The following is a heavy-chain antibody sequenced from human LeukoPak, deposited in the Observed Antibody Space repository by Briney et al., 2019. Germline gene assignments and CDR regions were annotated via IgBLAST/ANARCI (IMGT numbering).Heavy chain of an antibody. CDR1: GYTFTSYD. CDR2: MKPNSGNT. Sequence: GASVKVSCKASGYTFTSYDINWVRQATGQGLEWMGWMKPNSGNTDYAQKFQGRVTMTRNTSISTVYMELSSLRSEDTAVYYCARGDKIYGDYEGYFVYWGQGTLVTVSS. D-gene: IGHD4-17*01. CDR3: ARGDKIYGDYEGYFVY. V-gene: IGHV1-8*01. J-gene: IGHJ4*02.